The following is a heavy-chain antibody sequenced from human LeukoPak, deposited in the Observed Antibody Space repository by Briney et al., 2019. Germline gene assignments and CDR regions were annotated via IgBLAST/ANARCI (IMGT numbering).Heavy chain of an antibody. Sequence: GGSLRLSCAASGFTFSSYWMSWVRQAPGKGLEWVANIKQDGSEKYYVDSVKGRFTISRDNAKNSLYLQMNSLRAEDTAVYYCARESPGEGMIVVAQYYFDYWGQGTLVTVSS. CDR1: GFTFSSYW. J-gene: IGHJ4*02. CDR2: IKQDGSEK. CDR3: ARESPGEGMIVVAQYYFDY. D-gene: IGHD3-22*01. V-gene: IGHV3-7*01.